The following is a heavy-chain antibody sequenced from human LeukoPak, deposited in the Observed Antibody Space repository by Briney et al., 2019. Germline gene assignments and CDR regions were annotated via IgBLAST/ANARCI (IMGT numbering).Heavy chain of an antibody. CDR1: GFTFSSYA. V-gene: IGHV3-23*01. Sequence: GGSLRLSCAASGFTFSSYATSWVRQAPGKGLEWVSAISGSGGSTYYADSVKGRFTISSDNSKNTLYLQMNSLRAEDTAVYYCAKVSDDYVWGSYRPACFDYWGQGTLVTVSS. CDR3: AKVSDDYVWGSYRPACFDY. J-gene: IGHJ4*02. CDR2: ISGSGGST. D-gene: IGHD3-16*02.